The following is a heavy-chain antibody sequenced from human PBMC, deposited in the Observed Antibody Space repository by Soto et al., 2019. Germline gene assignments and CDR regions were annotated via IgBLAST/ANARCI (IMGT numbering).Heavy chain of an antibody. D-gene: IGHD3-3*01. J-gene: IGHJ6*03. CDR3: ARDRGNYDFWSGYYTRPADYYYYYMDV. CDR2: ISAYNGNT. CDR1: GYTFTSYG. Sequence: ASVKVSCKASGYTFTSYGISWVRQAPGQGLEWMGWISAYNGNTNYAQKLQGRVTMTTDTSTSTAYMELRSLRSDDTAVYYCARDRGNYDFWSGYYTRPADYYYYYMDVWGKGTTVTVSS. V-gene: IGHV1-18*01.